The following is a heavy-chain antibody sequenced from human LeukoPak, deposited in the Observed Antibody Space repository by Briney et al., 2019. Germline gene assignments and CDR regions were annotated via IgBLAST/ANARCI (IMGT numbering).Heavy chain of an antibody. J-gene: IGHJ4*02. V-gene: IGHV4-59*10. CDR1: GGSFSGYY. CDR2: IYTSGST. CDR3: ARVVPAARLFDY. D-gene: IGHD2-2*01. Sequence: SETLSLTCAVYGGSFSGYYWSWIRQPAGKGLEWIGRIYTSGSTNYNPSLKSRVTISVDTSKNQFSLKLSSVTAADTAVYYCARVVPAARLFDYWGQGTLVTVSS.